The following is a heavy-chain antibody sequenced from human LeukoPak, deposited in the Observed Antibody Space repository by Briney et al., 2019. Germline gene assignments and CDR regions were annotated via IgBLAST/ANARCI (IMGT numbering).Heavy chain of an antibody. V-gene: IGHV3-74*01. D-gene: IGHD1-26*01. CDR1: GFTFSSYW. J-gene: IGHJ3*02. CDR2: INSDGSST. CDR3: ARDGSIIAFDM. Sequence: GGSLRLSCAASGFTFSSYWMHWVRQVPGKGLVWVSRINSDGSSTSYADSVKGRFTISRGNAKNTLYLQMNSLRAEDTAVYYCARDGSIIAFDMWGQGTMVTVSS.